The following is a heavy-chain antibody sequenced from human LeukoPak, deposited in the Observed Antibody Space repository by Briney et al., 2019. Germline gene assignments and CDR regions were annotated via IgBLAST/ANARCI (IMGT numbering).Heavy chain of an antibody. J-gene: IGHJ4*02. V-gene: IGHV4-59*08. CDR2: IYYSGST. D-gene: IGHD1-26*01. CDR3: ARGSTSGSYHPVLDY. CDR1: GGSISSYY. Sequence: SETLSLTCTVSGGSISSYYWSWIRQPPGKGLEWIGYIYYSGSTNYNPSLKSRVTISVDTSKNQFSLKLSSVTAADTAVYYCARGSTSGSYHPVLDYWGQGTLVTVSS.